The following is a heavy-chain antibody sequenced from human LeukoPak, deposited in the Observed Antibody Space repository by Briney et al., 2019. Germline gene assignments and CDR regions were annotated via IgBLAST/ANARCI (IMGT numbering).Heavy chain of an antibody. CDR3: ALMGYGAFDI. Sequence: SQTLSLTCAISGDSVSRNSAAWNWIRQSLSRGLEWLGRTYYRSKWYNDYAVSVKSRVTINPDTSKNRSSLQLSSVTPEDTAVYYCALMGYGAFDIWGQGTMVSVSS. CDR2: TYYRSKWYN. CDR1: GDSVSRNSAA. J-gene: IGHJ3*02. V-gene: IGHV6-1*01. D-gene: IGHD5-18*01.